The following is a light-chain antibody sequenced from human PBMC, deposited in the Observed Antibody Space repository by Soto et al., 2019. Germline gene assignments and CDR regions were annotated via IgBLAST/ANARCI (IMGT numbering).Light chain of an antibody. J-gene: IGKJ1*01. Sequence: DIQMTQSPSSLSASVGDRVTITCQASQDISNSLNWYQQKPGKAPKLLIYDASNLETGVPSRFSGSGSGTDFTLTISSLHPEDFATYYCQQTYTAPETFGQGTKVDIK. CDR3: QQTYTAPET. CDR2: DAS. V-gene: IGKV1-33*01. CDR1: QDISNS.